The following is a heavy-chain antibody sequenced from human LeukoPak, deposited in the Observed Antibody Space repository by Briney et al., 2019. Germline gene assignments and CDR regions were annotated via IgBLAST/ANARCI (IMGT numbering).Heavy chain of an antibody. V-gene: IGHV3-23*01. Sequence: PGGSLRLSCAASGFIFSTCAMTWVRQAPGKGLEWVSAISGSGGSTYYADSVKGRFTISRDNSKNTLYLQMNSLRAEDTAVYYCAKADSSGYYYGNAFDIWGQGTMVTVSS. CDR2: ISGSGGST. D-gene: IGHD3-22*01. CDR3: AKADSSGYYYGNAFDI. CDR1: GFIFSTCA. J-gene: IGHJ3*02.